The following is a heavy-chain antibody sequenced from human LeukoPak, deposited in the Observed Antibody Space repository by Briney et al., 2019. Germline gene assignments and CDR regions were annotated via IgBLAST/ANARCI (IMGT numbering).Heavy chain of an antibody. Sequence: GASVKVSCKASGYTFTSYDINWVRQATGQGLEWMGWMNPNSGNTGYAQKFQGRVTMTRNTSISTAYMELSSLRPEDTAVYYCARGRRAYSSSWYNWFDPWGQGTLVTVSS. D-gene: IGHD6-13*01. CDR1: GYTFTSYD. CDR3: ARGRRAYSSSWYNWFDP. CDR2: MNPNSGNT. J-gene: IGHJ5*02. V-gene: IGHV1-8*01.